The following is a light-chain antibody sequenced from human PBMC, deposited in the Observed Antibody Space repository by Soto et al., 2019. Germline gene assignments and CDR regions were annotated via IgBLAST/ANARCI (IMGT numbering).Light chain of an antibody. V-gene: IGLV2-14*01. J-gene: IGLJ1*01. CDR1: SSDVGGYNY. CDR3: YSYTTSSTYV. CDR2: DVS. Sequence: QSALTQPASVSGSPGQSITISCSGTSSDVGGYNYVSWYQQHPGKAPQVMIYDVSNRPSGASNRFSGSKSGNTASLTISGLQAEDEADYYCYSYTTSSTYVFGTGTKVT.